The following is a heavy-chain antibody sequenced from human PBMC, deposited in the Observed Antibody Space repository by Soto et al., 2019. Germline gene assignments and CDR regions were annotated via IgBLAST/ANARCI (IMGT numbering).Heavy chain of an antibody. D-gene: IGHD2-15*01. Sequence: QVQLVESGGGVVQPGGSLRLSCAASGFTFRNHAMHWVRQAPGKGLECLAVIAHDGSKAFYRDSVKGRFTVSRDNSKNTLYFYMNSLRSEDTGVYYCARGDREDILVVVGARPGEYGTDIWGQGTTVIVSS. CDR1: GFTFRNHA. CDR2: IAHDGSKA. CDR3: ARGDREDILVVVGARPGEYGTDI. J-gene: IGHJ6*02. V-gene: IGHV3-30-3*01.